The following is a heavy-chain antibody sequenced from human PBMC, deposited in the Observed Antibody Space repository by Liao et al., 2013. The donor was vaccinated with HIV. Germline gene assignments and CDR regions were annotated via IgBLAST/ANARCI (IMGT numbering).Heavy chain of an antibody. V-gene: IGHV4-39*01. Sequence: QLQLQESGPGLVKSSETLSLTCTVSGGSISSSNPYWGWIRQPPGKGLEWIGTISSSGSTYYNPSLKSRVTMSVDTSKNQFSLKLSSVTAADTAVYYCATQWGSGYDPFDDWGQGTLVTVSS. CDR3: ATQWGSGYDPFDD. CDR1: GGSISSSNPY. D-gene: IGHD3-22*01. CDR2: ISSSGST. J-gene: IGHJ4*02.